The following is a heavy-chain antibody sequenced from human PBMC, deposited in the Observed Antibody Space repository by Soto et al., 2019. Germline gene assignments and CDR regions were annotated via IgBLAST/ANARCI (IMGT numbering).Heavy chain of an antibody. CDR1: GFAFSIYA. CDR2: IDSGYNT. V-gene: IGHV3-23*01. J-gene: IGHJ3*02. CDR3: AKLGLSYCLGGDCYADAFDI. Sequence: EVQLLESGGDLVQHEESLRLSCAASGFAFSIYAMHWVRQAPGEGLEWVSTIDSGYNTYYARSVNGRFAISRDNSENTLFLQMDSLIVEHTAVYYCAKLGLSYCLGGDCYADAFDIWGQGTMVTVSS. D-gene: IGHD2-21*02.